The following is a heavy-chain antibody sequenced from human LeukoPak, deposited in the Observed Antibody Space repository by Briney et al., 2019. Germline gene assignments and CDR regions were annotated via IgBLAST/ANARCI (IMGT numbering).Heavy chain of an antibody. CDR2: ISGSGGST. V-gene: IGHV3-23*01. Sequence: PGGSLRLSCAASGFTFSSSSMSWVRQAPGKGLEWVSVISGSGGSTDYADPVKGRFTISRDNSKNTLYLQINSIRAEDTAVYYCAKGSGWYVWGQGTLATVSS. CDR3: AKGSGWYV. CDR1: GFTFSSSS. J-gene: IGHJ4*02. D-gene: IGHD6-19*01.